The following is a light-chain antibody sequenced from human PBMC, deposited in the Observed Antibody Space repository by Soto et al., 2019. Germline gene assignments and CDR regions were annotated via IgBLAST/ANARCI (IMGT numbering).Light chain of an antibody. V-gene: IGKV1-5*03. Sequence: DIPMTQSPSTLSASVGDRVTITCRANQSISTWLAWYQRKPGKAPKLLIYKASSLESGVPSRFSGSGSGTEFTLTISSLQPDDFATYYCQQYDSYSFTFGPGTKVDIK. J-gene: IGKJ3*01. CDR3: QQYDSYSFT. CDR2: KAS. CDR1: QSISTW.